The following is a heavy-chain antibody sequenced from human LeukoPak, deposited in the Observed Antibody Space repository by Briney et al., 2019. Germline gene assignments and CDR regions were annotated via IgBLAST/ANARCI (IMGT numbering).Heavy chain of an antibody. CDR3: ARDLTHRRYYDNSGYQIVPAF. V-gene: IGHV1-46*01. D-gene: IGHD3-22*01. CDR1: GYTFTSYY. CDR2: INPSGGSI. J-gene: IGHJ4*02. Sequence: GASVKVSCKASGYTFTSYYMHWVRQAPGQGLEWMGIINPSGGSISYAQKLQGRVTMTTDTSTSTASMELRSLRSDDTAVYYCARDLTHRRYYDNSGYQIVPAFWGQGTLVTVSS.